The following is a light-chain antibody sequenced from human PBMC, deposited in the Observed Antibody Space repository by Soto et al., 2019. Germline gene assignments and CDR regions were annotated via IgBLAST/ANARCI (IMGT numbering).Light chain of an antibody. CDR1: QSISNC. J-gene: IGKJ1*01. V-gene: IGKV1-5*01. CDR2: GAY. Sequence: IQMTQSPSSLSASVGDRVTITCRASQSISNCLTWYQQKPGRAPELLIYGAYSLQSGVPSRFSGSGSGTEFTLTISSLQPDDFATYYCQQYNSYSWTFGQGTKVDIK. CDR3: QQYNSYSWT.